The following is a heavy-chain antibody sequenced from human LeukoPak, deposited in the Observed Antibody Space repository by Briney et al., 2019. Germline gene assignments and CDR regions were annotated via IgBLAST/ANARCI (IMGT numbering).Heavy chain of an antibody. Sequence: PSETLSLTCAVYGGSFSGYYWSWIRQPPVKGLEWIGEINHSGSTNYNPSLKSRVTISVDTSKNQFSLKLSSVTAADTAVYYCARGDGGASGGMDVWGQGTTVTVSS. D-gene: IGHD4-23*01. CDR2: INHSGST. J-gene: IGHJ6*02. CDR3: ARGDGGASGGMDV. V-gene: IGHV4-34*01. CDR1: GGSFSGYY.